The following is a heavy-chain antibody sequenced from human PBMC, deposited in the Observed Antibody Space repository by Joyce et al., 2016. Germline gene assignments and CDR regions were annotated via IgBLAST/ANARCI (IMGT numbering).Heavy chain of an antibody. Sequence: QVLLEESGGGVVQPGRSLRLSCAASGFTFSTYVMHWVRQAPGKGLDGVRVSANDGNSQDYAESGKGRFTISRDNSKKTLYLQMGSLRTEDTAVYYCAKGQGQLWFGQLLSLTDYWGQGSLVTVSS. CDR2: SANDGNSQ. CDR1: GFTFSTYV. V-gene: IGHV3-30*18. D-gene: IGHD3-10*01. J-gene: IGHJ4*02. CDR3: AKGQGQLWFGQLLSLTDY.